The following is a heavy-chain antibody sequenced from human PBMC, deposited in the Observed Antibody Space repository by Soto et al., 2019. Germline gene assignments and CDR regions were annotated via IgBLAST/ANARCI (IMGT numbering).Heavy chain of an antibody. CDR2: ISWNGGSI. V-gene: IGHV3-9*01. CDR1: GFTFDDYA. CDR3: AKDKYSSSRATFDY. J-gene: IGHJ4*02. D-gene: IGHD6-13*01. Sequence: GGSLRLSCAASGFTFDDYAMHWVRQAPGKGLEWVSGISWNGGSIDYADSVKGRFTISRDNAKNSLYLQMSSLIRDDTALYYCAKDKYSSSRATFDYWGQGTQVTVSS.